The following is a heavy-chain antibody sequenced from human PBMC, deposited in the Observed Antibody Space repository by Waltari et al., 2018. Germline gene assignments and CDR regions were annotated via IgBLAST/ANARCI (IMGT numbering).Heavy chain of an antibody. D-gene: IGHD6-19*01. CDR2: INHSGGT. Sequence: QVQLQQWGAGLVKPSETLSLTFAVSGGPFSGSYWTWIRQSPGKGLEWSGEINHSGGTNYNPSLKSRFSISVDTPKRQVSLKLTSATAADTAVYFCARRSSGWYGKDYYYGLDVWGRGTTVAVSS. V-gene: IGHV4-34*02. CDR1: GGPFSGSY. J-gene: IGHJ6*02. CDR3: ARRSSGWYGKDYYYGLDV.